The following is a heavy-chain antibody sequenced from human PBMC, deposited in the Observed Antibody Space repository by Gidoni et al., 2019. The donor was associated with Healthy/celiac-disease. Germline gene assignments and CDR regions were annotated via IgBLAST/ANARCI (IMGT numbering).Heavy chain of an antibody. D-gene: IGHD6-6*01. CDR2: FIPSLGIA. Sequence: QVQLVQSGAEVKKPGSSVKVSCTASGGPFSSYAISWVRQAPGQGLEWRGRFIPSLGIANYAQKFQGRVTITADKSTSTAYMELSSLRSEDTAVYYCARVRSSSSAYFDYWGQGTLVTVSS. CDR3: ARVRSSSSAYFDY. J-gene: IGHJ4*02. V-gene: IGHV1-69*04. CDR1: GGPFSSYA.